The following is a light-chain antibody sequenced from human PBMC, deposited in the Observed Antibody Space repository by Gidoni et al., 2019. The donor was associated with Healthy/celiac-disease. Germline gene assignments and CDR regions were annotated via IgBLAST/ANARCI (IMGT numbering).Light chain of an antibody. Sequence: QSVLTQPPSVSGAPGQCVPISCTGSSSNIGAGYDVHWYQQLPGTAPKLLIYGNSNRPSGVPDRFSGSKSGTSASLAITGLQAEDEADYYCQSYDSSLSGSKVFGGGTKLTVL. CDR1: SSNIGAGYD. CDR2: GNS. J-gene: IGLJ2*01. V-gene: IGLV1-40*01. CDR3: QSYDSSLSGSKV.